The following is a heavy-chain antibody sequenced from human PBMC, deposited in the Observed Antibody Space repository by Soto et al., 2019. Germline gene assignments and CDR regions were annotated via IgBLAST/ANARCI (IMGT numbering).Heavy chain of an antibody. CDR3: ARMATLGSLNWFDP. V-gene: IGHV1-8*01. CDR2: MNPGSGDT. CDR1: GYSFTNND. J-gene: IGHJ5*02. Sequence: ASVKVSCKASGYSFTNNDVSWVRQATGQGLEWMGWMNPGSGDTGYAQKFQGRVTMTRDIFIATAYVELTSLRSADTAIYYCARMATLGSLNWFDPWGQGTLVTVSS. D-gene: IGHD3-10*01.